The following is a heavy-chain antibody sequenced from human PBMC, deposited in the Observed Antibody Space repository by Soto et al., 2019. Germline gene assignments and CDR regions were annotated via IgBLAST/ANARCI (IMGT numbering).Heavy chain of an antibody. V-gene: IGHV4-4*02. D-gene: IGHD3-9*01. J-gene: IGHJ4*02. CDR1: GGSMSSSNW. CDR2: IYHSGST. CDR3: ATSNGYYDILTGYYLLYY. Sequence: LSLTCAVSGGSMSSSNWWSWVRQPPGKGLEWIGEIYHSGSTNYNPSLKSRVTISVDTSKNQFSLKLSSVTAADTAVYYCATSNGYYDILTGYYLLYYWGQGTLVIVSS.